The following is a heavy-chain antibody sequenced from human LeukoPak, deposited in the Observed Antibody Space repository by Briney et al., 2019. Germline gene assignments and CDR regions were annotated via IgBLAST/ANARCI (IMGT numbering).Heavy chain of an antibody. D-gene: IGHD5/OR15-5a*01. CDR2: ISGSGGST. V-gene: IGHV3-23*01. CDR3: AKVSGSVYYFDY. CDR1: GFTFSSYA. J-gene: IGHJ4*02. Sequence: GGSLRLSCAASGFTFSSYAMSWVRQAPGRGLEWVSAISGSGGSTYYADSVKGRFTISRDNSKNTLYLQMNSLRAEDTAVYYCAKVSGSVYYFDYWGQGTLVTVSS.